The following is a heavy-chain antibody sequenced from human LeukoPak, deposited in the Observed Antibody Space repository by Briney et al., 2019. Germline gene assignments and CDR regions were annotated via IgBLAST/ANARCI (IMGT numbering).Heavy chain of an antibody. CDR2: ISGRGGST. Sequence: GGSLRLSCAASGFTFSSYAMSWVRQAPGKGLEWVSAISGRGGSTYYADSVKGRFTISRDNSKNTLYLQMNSLRAEDTAVYYCAKNYYGSGSSFCAFDIWGQGTMVTVSS. V-gene: IGHV3-23*01. D-gene: IGHD3-10*01. CDR1: GFTFSSYA. CDR3: AKNYYGSGSSFCAFDI. J-gene: IGHJ3*02.